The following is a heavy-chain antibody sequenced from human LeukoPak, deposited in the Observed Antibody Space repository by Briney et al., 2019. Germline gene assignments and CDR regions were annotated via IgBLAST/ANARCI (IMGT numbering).Heavy chain of an antibody. CDR1: GFTFSSYS. Sequence: GSLRLSCAASGFTFSSYSMNWVRQAPGKGLEWIGSIYYSGSTYYNPSLKGRVTISVDTSKNQFSLKLSSVTAADTAVYYCARDYQGGYGDKTVDYWGQGTLVTVSS. D-gene: IGHD5-18*01. CDR2: IYYSGST. CDR3: ARDYQGGYGDKTVDY. V-gene: IGHV4-39*07. J-gene: IGHJ4*02.